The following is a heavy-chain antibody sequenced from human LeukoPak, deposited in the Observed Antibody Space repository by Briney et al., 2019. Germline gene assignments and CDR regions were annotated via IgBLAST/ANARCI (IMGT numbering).Heavy chain of an antibody. J-gene: IGHJ4*02. Sequence: GESLKISCKGSGYSFPSYWISWVRQMPGKGLAWMGRIDPSGSYTNYSLSFQGHVTMSVDESISTAYLQWSSLKASDTAMFYCARRDRYSWYSFGYWGQGTLVTVSS. CDR2: IDPSGSYT. CDR1: GYSFPSYW. V-gene: IGHV5-10-1*01. CDR3: ARRDRYSWYSFGY. D-gene: IGHD6-13*01.